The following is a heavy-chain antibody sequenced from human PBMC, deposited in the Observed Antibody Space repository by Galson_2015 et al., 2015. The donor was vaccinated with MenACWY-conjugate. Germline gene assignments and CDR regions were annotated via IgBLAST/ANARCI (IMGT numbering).Heavy chain of an antibody. CDR2: IDWRDNK. CDR3: ARMHIVLDATDAFDI. J-gene: IGHJ3*02. CDR1: GFSLSTSKVG. D-gene: IGHD3-22*01. Sequence: PALVKPTQTLALTCTFPGFSLSTSKVGVAWIRQPPGKALEWLARIDWRDNKYYTTSLKTRLTISKDTSTNQVVLTMTNVDPVDTATYYCARMHIVLDATDAFDIWGQGTMVTVSS. V-gene: IGHV2-70*11.